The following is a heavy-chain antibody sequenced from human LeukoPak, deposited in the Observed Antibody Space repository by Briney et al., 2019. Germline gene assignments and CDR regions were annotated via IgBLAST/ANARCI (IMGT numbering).Heavy chain of an antibody. CDR3: ARDLSRDDYNEGSTTARDY. CDR2: INHSGST. V-gene: IGHV4-34*01. Sequence: SETLSLTCAVYGGSFSGYYWSWIRQPPGKGLEWIGVINHSGSTNYNPSLKSRVTISVDTSKNQFSLKLSSVTAADTAVYYCARDLSRDDYNEGSTTARDYWGQGTLVTVSS. CDR1: GGSFSGYY. J-gene: IGHJ4*02. D-gene: IGHD5-24*01.